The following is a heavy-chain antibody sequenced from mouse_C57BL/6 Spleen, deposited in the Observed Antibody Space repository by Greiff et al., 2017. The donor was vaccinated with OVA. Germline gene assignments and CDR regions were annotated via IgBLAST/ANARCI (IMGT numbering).Heavy chain of an antibody. CDR2: IYPRSGNT. CDR3: ASRDSSGPGFAY. CDR1: GYTFTSYG. D-gene: IGHD3-2*02. Sequence: QVQLQQSGAELARPGASVKLSCKASGYTFTSYGLSWVKQRTGQGLEWIGEIYPRSGNTYYNEKFKGKATLTADKSSSTAYMELRSLTSEDAAVYFCASRDSSGPGFAYWGQGTLVTVSA. V-gene: IGHV1-81*01. J-gene: IGHJ3*01.